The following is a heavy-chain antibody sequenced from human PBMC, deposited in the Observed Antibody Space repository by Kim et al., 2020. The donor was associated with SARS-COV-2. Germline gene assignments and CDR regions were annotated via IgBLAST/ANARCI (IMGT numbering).Heavy chain of an antibody. CDR3: AKGSSSSWRSSDY. Sequence: YAGSVKDRFTTSRDNSKTTVYLQMNGLRAEDTALYYCAKGSSSSWRSSDYWGQGTLVTVSS. J-gene: IGHJ4*02. V-gene: IGHV3-23*01. D-gene: IGHD6-13*01.